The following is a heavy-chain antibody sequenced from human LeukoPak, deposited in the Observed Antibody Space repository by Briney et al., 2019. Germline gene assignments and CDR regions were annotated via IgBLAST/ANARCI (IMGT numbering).Heavy chain of an antibody. Sequence: GGSLRLSCAASGFTIISTYLSWVRQAPGKGLEWVSVIYSGGSTYYADSVKGRFTISRDISKSTVYLQMNSLRAEDTAVYYCARVGLGIGGYWGQGTLVTVSS. CDR2: IYSGGST. CDR1: GFTIISTY. CDR3: ARVGLGIGGY. D-gene: IGHD7-27*01. J-gene: IGHJ4*02. V-gene: IGHV3-66*01.